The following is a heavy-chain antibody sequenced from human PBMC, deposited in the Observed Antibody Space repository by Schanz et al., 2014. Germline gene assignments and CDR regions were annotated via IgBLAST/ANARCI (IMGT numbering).Heavy chain of an antibody. V-gene: IGHV3-11*06. CDR1: GFIFRDYY. CDR3: AKDSTHIDIVLVPTAIDY. D-gene: IGHD2-2*01. J-gene: IGHJ4*02. CDR2: ISSGSSYA. Sequence: QAQLMESGGGVVQPGRSLRLSCAASGFIFRDYYMSWIRQAPGKGLEWVSDISSGSSYANYADSVKGRFTISRDNSKNTLYLHMNTLRSEDTAVYYCAKDSTHIDIVLVPTAIDYWGQGTLVTVSS.